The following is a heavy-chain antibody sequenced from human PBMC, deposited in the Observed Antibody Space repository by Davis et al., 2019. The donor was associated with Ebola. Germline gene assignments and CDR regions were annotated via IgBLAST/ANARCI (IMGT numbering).Heavy chain of an antibody. J-gene: IGHJ3*02. CDR1: GFTFRSSG. D-gene: IGHD3-22*01. Sequence: GESLKISCAASGFTFRSSGMHWVRQAPGKGLEWVAVISYDGSNKYYADSVKGRFTISRDNSKNTLYLQMNSLRAEDTAVYYCARDGRLDAFDIWGQGTMVTVSS. V-gene: IGHV3-30*03. CDR3: ARDGRLDAFDI. CDR2: ISYDGSNK.